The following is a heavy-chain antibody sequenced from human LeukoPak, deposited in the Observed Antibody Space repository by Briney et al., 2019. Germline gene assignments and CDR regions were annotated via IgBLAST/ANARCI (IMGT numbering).Heavy chain of an antibody. D-gene: IGHD3-16*01. CDR2: ISGSGGST. CDR3: AKEASIMGDY. J-gene: IGHJ4*02. V-gene: IGHV3-23*01. CDR1: GFTFASYA. Sequence: RGSLRLSCAASGFTFASYAMTWVRQAPGKGLEWFSAISGSGGSTYYADSVKGRFTISRDNYKNTLYLQMNSLRAEDTAVYYCAKEASIMGDYWGQGTLVTVSS.